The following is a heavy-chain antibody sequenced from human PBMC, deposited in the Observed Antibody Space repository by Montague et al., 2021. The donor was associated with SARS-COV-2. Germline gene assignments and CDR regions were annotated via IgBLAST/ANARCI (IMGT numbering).Heavy chain of an antibody. CDR3: ARRLTVWTGYAKSVYFDY. J-gene: IGHJ4*02. CDR1: GGSFSSYY. V-gene: IGHV4-34*01. D-gene: IGHD3/OR15-3a*01. CDR2: INHSGSS. Sequence: SETLSLTCAVSGGSFSSYYWSWIRQPPGKGLEWIAEINHSGSSNYNPSLKSRVTMSVDTSKNQFSLKLNSVTVADTAVYYCARRLTVWTGYAKSVYFDYWGQGPLVTVSS.